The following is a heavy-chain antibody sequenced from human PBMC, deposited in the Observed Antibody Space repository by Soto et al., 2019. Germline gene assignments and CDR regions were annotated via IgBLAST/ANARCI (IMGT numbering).Heavy chain of an antibody. Sequence: QVQLQESGPGLVKPSETLSLTCTVSGGSISSYDWSWIRQPPGKGPEWIVYMFHSGSTNSNPSLKSRVTLSADTSKSQFSLKLRSVTAADTAVYYCARHGGITMIRGVLTAFDIWGQGTMVTVSS. J-gene: IGHJ3*02. V-gene: IGHV4-59*08. D-gene: IGHD3-10*01. CDR1: GGSISSYD. CDR3: ARHGGITMIRGVLTAFDI. CDR2: MFHSGST.